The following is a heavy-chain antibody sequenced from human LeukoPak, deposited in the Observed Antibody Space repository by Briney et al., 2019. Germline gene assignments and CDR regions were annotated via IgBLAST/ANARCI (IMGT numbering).Heavy chain of an antibody. J-gene: IGHJ4*02. V-gene: IGHV1-3*01. CDR3: ARGGGTGIFDW. CDR1: GYSFTTYT. D-gene: IGHD3-9*01. Sequence: ASVKVSCKASGYSFTTYTMRWVRQAPGQGLEWMGCINAVNGNTEYSQKFQGSVTISRDTSATTAYMELSNLRSEDTALYYCARGGGTGIFDWWGQGTLVTVSS. CDR2: INAVNGNT.